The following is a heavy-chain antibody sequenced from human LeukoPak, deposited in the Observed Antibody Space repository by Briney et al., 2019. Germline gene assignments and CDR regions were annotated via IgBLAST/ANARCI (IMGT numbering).Heavy chain of an antibody. J-gene: IGHJ4*02. CDR3: ARDPPLIVVVPAARPHFDY. CDR2: ISSSSSYI. V-gene: IGHV3-21*01. D-gene: IGHD2-2*02. CDR1: GFTFSSYS. Sequence: AGGSLRLSCAASGFTFSSYSMNWVRPAPGKGLEWVSSISSSSSYIYYADSVKGRFTISRDNAKNSLYLQMNSLRAEDTAVYYCARDPPLIVVVPAARPHFDYWGQGTLVTVSS.